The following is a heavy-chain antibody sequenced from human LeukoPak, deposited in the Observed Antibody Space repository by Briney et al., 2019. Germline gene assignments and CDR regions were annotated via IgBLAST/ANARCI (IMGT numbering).Heavy chain of an antibody. J-gene: IGHJ4*02. CDR2: IYYSGST. CDR1: GGSISSYY. V-gene: IGHV4-59*01. Sequence: PSETLSLTCTVSGGSISSYYWSWIRQPPGKGLEWIGYIYYSGSTNYNPSLKSRVTISVDTSKNQFSLKLSSVTAADTAVYYCARALTAYYYDSSGYYYRYYFDYWGQGTLVTVSS. D-gene: IGHD3-22*01. CDR3: ARALTAYYYDSSGYYYRYYFDY.